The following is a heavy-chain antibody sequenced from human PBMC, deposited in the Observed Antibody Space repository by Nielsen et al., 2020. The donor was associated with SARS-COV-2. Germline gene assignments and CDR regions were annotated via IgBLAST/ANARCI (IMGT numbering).Heavy chain of an antibody. J-gene: IGHJ6*02. Sequence: ASVKVSCKASGYTFTGYYMHWVRQAPGQGLEWMGLINPNSGATNYAQKFQGRVTMTRDTSISTAYMELSRLRSDDTAVYYCARGRVHVCWQNLVCEYGMDVWGQGTTVTVSS. CDR1: GYTFTGYY. CDR2: INPNSGAT. CDR3: ARGRVHVCWQNLVCEYGMDV. V-gene: IGHV1-2*06. D-gene: IGHD2-8*01.